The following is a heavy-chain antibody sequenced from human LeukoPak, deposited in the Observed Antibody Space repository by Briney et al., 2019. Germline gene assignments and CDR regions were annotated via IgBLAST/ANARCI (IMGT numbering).Heavy chain of an antibody. V-gene: IGHV3-48*03. CDR2: ISSSGTTI. J-gene: IGHJ4*02. D-gene: IGHD1-26*01. Sequence: PGGSLRLSCAASGFSFSSYEMNWVRQAPGKGLEWVSYISSSGTTIYDADSVKGRFTISRDNAKNSLYLQMNSLRAEDTAVYYCALHPWELLGYWGQGTLVTVSS. CDR1: GFSFSSYE. CDR3: ALHPWELLGY.